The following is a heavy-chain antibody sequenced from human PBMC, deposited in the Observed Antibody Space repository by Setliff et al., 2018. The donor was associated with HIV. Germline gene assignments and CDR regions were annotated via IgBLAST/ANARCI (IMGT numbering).Heavy chain of an antibody. V-gene: IGHV4-38-2*02. D-gene: IGHD3-9*01. CDR3: ARETGYSPSRYYYYGMDV. J-gene: IGHJ6*02. CDR1: GHSISDGSC. Sequence: PSETLSLTCTVSGHSISDGSCWGWIRQTPGKGLEWIGTFSHSGTTYYNPSLESRVTISVHTSQNQFSLKLNSVTAADTAVYYCARETGYSPSRYYYYGMDVWGQGTTVTVSS. CDR2: FSHSGTT.